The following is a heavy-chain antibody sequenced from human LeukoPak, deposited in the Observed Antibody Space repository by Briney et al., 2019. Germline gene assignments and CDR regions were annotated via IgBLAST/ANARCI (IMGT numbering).Heavy chain of an antibody. V-gene: IGHV3-23*01. CDR1: GFTFSSYS. Sequence: PGGSLRLPCAASGFTFSSYSMNWVRQAPGKGLEWVSAISGSGGSTYYADSVKGRFTISRDNSKNTLYLQMNSLRAEDTAVYYCAKGSSLWFGGQTIFDYWGQGTLVTVSS. D-gene: IGHD3-10*01. CDR2: ISGSGGST. CDR3: AKGSSLWFGGQTIFDY. J-gene: IGHJ4*02.